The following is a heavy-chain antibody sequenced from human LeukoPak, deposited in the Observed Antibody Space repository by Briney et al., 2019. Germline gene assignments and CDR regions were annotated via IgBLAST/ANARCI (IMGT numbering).Heavy chain of an antibody. V-gene: IGHV4-34*01. CDR2: INHSGST. D-gene: IGHD6-6*01. CDR1: GGSFSGYY. CDR3: ARGPRTRAAPLYYYYYYYMDV. J-gene: IGHJ6*03. Sequence: PSETLSLTCAVYGGSFSGYYWSWIRQPPGKGLGWIGEINHSGSTNYNPSLKSRVTISVDTSKNQFSLKLSSVTAADTAVYYCARGPRTRAAPLYYYYYYYMDVWGKGTTVTVSS.